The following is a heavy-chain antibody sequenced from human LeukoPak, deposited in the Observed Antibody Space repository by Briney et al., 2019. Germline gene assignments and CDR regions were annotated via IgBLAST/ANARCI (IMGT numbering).Heavy chain of an antibody. V-gene: IGHV3-9*01. D-gene: IGHD3-10*01. CDR3: AKGKVGDSYGMDV. J-gene: IGHJ6*02. CDR1: GSTFDDYA. CDR2: ISWNSGSI. Sequence: GRSLRLSCAASGSTFDDYAMHWVRQAPGKGLEWVSGISWNSGSIGYADSVKGRFTISRDNAKNSLYLQMNSLRAEDTALYYCAKGKVGDSYGMDVWGQGTTVTVSS.